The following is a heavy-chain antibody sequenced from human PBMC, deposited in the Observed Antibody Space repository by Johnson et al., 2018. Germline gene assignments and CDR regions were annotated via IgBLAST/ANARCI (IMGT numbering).Heavy chain of an antibody. CDR2: ISSSSSYI. V-gene: IGHV3-21*01. CDR1: GFTFSSYS. CDR3: ARDRDNWNTAFDI. J-gene: IGHJ3*02. Sequence: EVQLVESGGGLVKXGGSXRLXCAASGFTFSSYSMNWVRQAPGKGLEWVSSISSSSSYIYYADSVKGRFTISRDNAKNSLYLQMNSLRAEDTAVYYCARDRDNWNTAFDIWGQGTMVTVSS. D-gene: IGHD1/OR15-1a*01.